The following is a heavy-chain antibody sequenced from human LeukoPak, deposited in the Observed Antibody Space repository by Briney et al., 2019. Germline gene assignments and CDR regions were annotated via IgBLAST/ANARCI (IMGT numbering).Heavy chain of an antibody. D-gene: IGHD4/OR15-4a*01. CDR2: ISGSGGST. CDR1: GFTFSSYA. Sequence: GGSLRLSCAASGFTFSSYAMSWVRQAPGKGLEWVSAISGSGGSTYCADSVKGRFTISRDNSNNTLYLQMNSLRAEDTAVYYCTGGSDKGLSGEYYYYMDVWGTGTTVTVSS. CDR3: TGGSDKGLSGEYYYYMDV. V-gene: IGHV3-23*01. J-gene: IGHJ6*03.